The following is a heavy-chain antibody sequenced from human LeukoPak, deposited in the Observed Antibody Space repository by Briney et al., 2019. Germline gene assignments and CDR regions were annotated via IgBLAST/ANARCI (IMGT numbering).Heavy chain of an antibody. CDR3: ARETLRYFDWLLLGPFDY. J-gene: IGHJ4*02. D-gene: IGHD3-9*01. V-gene: IGHV3-48*04. CDR2: ISSSSSVI. CDR1: GSTFSSHT. Sequence: GGSLRLSCAASGSTFSSHTMNWVRQAPGKGLEWVSYISSSSSVIYYADSVKGRFTISRDNAKNSLYLQMNSLRAEDTAVYYCARETLRYFDWLLLGPFDYWGQGTLVTVSS.